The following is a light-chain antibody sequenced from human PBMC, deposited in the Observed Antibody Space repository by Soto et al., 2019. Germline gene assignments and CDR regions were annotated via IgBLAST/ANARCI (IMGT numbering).Light chain of an antibody. V-gene: IGLV2-14*01. CDR1: SSDVGAYNY. Sequence: QSALTQPASVSGSPGQSIAISCTGTSSDVGAYNYVSWYQQHPGKVPKLVIYDVTNRPSGVSDRFSGSKSGNTASLTISGLQAEDEADYYCSSYTSNTAPSVFGTGTKLTVL. CDR3: SSYTSNTAPSV. CDR2: DVT. J-gene: IGLJ1*01.